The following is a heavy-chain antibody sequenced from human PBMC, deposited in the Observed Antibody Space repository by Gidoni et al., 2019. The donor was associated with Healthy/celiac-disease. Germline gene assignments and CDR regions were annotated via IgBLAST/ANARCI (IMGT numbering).Heavy chain of an antibody. D-gene: IGHD4-17*01. V-gene: IGHV4-61*01. J-gene: IGHJ6*02. CDR2: IYSSGST. CDR3: ARDTIDYGDYYYYGMDV. CDR1: GGSVSRGSYY. Sequence: VQLQESGPGLVKPSDTLSLTCTVSGGSVSRGSYYWSWIRQPPGKGLEWIGYIYSSGSTNYNPSLKSRVTISVDTSKNQFSLKLSSVTAADTAVYYCARDTIDYGDYYYYGMDVWGQGTTVTVSS.